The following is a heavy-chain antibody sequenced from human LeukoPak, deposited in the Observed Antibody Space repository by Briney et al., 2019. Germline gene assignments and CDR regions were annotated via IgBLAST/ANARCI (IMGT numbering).Heavy chain of an antibody. Sequence: PGGSLRLSCAASGFTFSSYTMHWVRQAPGKGLYWVAIISSDGTNKYYADSVKGRFTISRDNAKNSLYLQMNSLRAEDTAVYYCARGDCSGGSCYLSLTTIDYWGQGTLVTVSS. J-gene: IGHJ4*02. D-gene: IGHD2-15*01. CDR1: GFTFSSYT. CDR3: ARGDCSGGSCYLSLTTIDY. CDR2: ISSDGTNK. V-gene: IGHV3-30*04.